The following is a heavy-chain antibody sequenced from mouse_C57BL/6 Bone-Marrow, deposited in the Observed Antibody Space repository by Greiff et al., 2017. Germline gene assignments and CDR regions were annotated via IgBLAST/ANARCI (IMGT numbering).Heavy chain of an antibody. CDR2: IDPSDSYT. J-gene: IGHJ3*01. D-gene: IGHD2-4*01. CDR1: GYTFTSYW. CDR3: ARERDYGWFAY. Sequence: QVQLQQPGAELVRPGTSVKLSCKASGYTFTSYWMHWVKQRPGQGLEWIGVIDPSDSYTNYNQKFKGKATLPVDTSSSTAYMQLSSLTSEDSAVYYCARERDYGWFAYWGQGTLVTVSA. V-gene: IGHV1-59*01.